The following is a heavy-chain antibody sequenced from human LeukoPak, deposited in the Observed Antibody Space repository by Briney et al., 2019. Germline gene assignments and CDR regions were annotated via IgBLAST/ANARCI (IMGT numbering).Heavy chain of an antibody. Sequence: PSETLSLTCTVSGGSISSGSYYWSWIRQPAGKGLEWIGRIYTSGSTNYNPSLKSRVTISVDTSKNQFSLKLSSVTAADTAVYYCARAYSGSYYVGYYYYYMDVWGKGTSVTVSS. CDR2: IYTSGST. CDR1: GGSISSGSYY. CDR3: ARAYSGSYYVGYYYYYMDV. D-gene: IGHD1-26*01. V-gene: IGHV4-61*02. J-gene: IGHJ6*03.